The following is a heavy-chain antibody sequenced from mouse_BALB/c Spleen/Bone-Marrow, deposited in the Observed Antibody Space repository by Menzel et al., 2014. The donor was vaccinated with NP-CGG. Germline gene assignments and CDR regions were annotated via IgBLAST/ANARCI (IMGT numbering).Heavy chain of an antibody. V-gene: IGHV1-14*01. J-gene: IGHJ2*01. CDR2: MNPFNNGT. CDR1: RYTFTSYV. D-gene: IGHD1-1*01. CDR3: ARKVVATASFNY. Sequence: EVQLVESGPELVKPGASVKMSCKASRYTFTSYVLHWVRQKPGQGLEWIGFMNPFNNGTKYNEKFKGKATLTSDKSSSTAKREPSGLTSEAPAVYSGARKVVATASFNYWGQGPTLPVSS.